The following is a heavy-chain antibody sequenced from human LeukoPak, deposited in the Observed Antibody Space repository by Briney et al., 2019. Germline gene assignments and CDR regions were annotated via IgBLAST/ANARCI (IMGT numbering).Heavy chain of an antibody. CDR1: GGSISSGSYY. CDR3: ARLDTANYFDY. J-gene: IGHJ4*02. D-gene: IGHD5-18*01. V-gene: IGHV4-61*02. Sequence: SQTLSLTCTVSGGSISSGSYYWSWIRQPAGKGLEWIGRIYTSGSTNYNPSLKSRVTISVDTSKNQFSLKLSSVTAADTAVYYCARLDTANYFDYWGQGTLVTVSS. CDR2: IYTSGST.